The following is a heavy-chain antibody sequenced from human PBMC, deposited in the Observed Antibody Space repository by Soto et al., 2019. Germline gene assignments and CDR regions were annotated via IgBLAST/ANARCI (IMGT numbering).Heavy chain of an antibody. J-gene: IGHJ5*02. CDR1: GFTFSSYS. D-gene: IGHD6-6*01. CDR3: ARDLWQLVGWFDP. V-gene: IGHV3-48*02. CDR2: ISSISSTI. Sequence: PAGSLRLSCAASGFTFSSYSMNWFRQAPVKGLEWVSYISSISSTIYYADSVKGRFTISRDNAKNSLYLQMNSLRDEDTAVYYCARDLWQLVGWFDPWGQATLVTAYS.